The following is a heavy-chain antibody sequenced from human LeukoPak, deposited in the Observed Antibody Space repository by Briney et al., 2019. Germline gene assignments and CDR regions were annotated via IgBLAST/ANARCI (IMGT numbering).Heavy chain of an antibody. CDR3: ARARGYSYGYVSDAFDI. CDR2: INPNSGGT. V-gene: IGHV1-2*06. D-gene: IGHD5-18*01. J-gene: IGHJ3*02. Sequence: SSVKVSCKASGYTFTGYYMHWVRQAPGQGLEWMGRINPNSGGTNYAQKFQGRVTMTRDTSISTAYRELSRLRSDATAVYYCARARGYSYGYVSDAFDIWGQGTMVTVSS. CDR1: GYTFTGYY.